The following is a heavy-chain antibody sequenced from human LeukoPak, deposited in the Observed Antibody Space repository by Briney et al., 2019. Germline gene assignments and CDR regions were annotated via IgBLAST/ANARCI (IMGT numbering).Heavy chain of an antibody. CDR2: INHSGSS. J-gene: IGHJ6*03. V-gene: IGHV4-34*01. Sequence: SETLSLTCAVYGESFKDYYWNWIRQPPGKGLEWIGEINHSGSSNYNPSLKSRVTISVDTSKNQFSLKLSSVTAADTAVYYCARGGLRGGYYYYYYMDVWGKGTTVTVSS. CDR3: ARGGLRGGYYYYYYMDV. CDR1: GESFKDYY. D-gene: IGHD4-17*01.